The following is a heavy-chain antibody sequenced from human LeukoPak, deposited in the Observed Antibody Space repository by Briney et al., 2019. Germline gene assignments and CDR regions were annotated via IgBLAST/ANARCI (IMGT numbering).Heavy chain of an antibody. V-gene: IGHV4-59*01. CDR2: IHDSGRT. CDR1: GGSISSYY. Sequence: SETLSLTCTVSGGSISSYYWSWIRQSPEKGLEWIAYIHDSGRTNYNPSLKSRVTISVDRPRNQFSLSLMSVTAADTAVYYCAKERRADGDYISAFDIWGQGTMVTVSS. CDR3: AKERRADGDYISAFDI. J-gene: IGHJ3*02. D-gene: IGHD4-17*01.